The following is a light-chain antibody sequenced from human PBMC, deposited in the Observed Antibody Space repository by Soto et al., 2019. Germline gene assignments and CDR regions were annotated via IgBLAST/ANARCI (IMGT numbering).Light chain of an antibody. CDR3: AAWDGSLNGWV. V-gene: IGLV1-44*01. J-gene: IGLJ3*02. Sequence: QPVLTQPPSASGTPGQRVTISCSGSNSNIGTNSMNWYQQLPGTAPKLLIHSNNQRPSGVPDRFSGSKSGTSASLAISGLQSEDDADYYCAAWDGSLNGWVFGGWTKLTVL. CDR2: SNN. CDR1: NSNIGTNS.